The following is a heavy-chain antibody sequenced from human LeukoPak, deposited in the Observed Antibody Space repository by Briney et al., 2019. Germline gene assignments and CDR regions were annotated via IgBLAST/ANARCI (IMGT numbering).Heavy chain of an antibody. CDR2: IIPIFGTA. CDR1: GGTFSSYA. J-gene: IGHJ6*02. V-gene: IGHV1-69*13. Sequence: SVKVSCKASGGTFSSYAISWVRQAPGQGLEWMGGIIPIFGTANYAQRFQGRVTITADESTSTAYMELSSLRSEDTAVYYCARAPPAANYYYYYGMDVWGQGTTVTVSS. D-gene: IGHD2-2*01. CDR3: ARAPPAANYYYYYGMDV.